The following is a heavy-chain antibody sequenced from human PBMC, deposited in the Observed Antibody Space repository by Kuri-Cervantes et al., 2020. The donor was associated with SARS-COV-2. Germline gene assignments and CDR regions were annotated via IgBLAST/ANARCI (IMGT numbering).Heavy chain of an antibody. CDR1: GFNFSTTD. D-gene: IGHD2-2*01. CDR2: ISSDGKNK. V-gene: IGHV3-30*18. Sequence: GESLKISCVASGFNFSTTDMHWVRQAPGKGLEWVTFISSDGKNKKCMASGKGRFTISRDNSQNTLHLQMNSLRAEDTAVYYCAKDLNYVVPAAISSYYYYYGMDVWGQGTTVTVSS. J-gene: IGHJ6*02. CDR3: AKDLNYVVPAAISSYYYYYGMDV.